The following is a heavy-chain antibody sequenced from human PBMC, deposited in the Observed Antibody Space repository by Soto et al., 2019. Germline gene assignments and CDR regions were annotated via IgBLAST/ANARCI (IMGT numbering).Heavy chain of an antibody. CDR1: GGSISSGGYY. V-gene: IGHV4-31*03. CDR2: IYYRGST. D-gene: IGHD6-13*01. J-gene: IGHJ4*02. Sequence: QVQLQESGPGLVKPSQTLSLTCTVSGGSISSGGYYWSWIRQHPGKGLEWIGYIYYRGSTYYNPSLKSRVTISVDTSKNQFSLKLSSVTAADTAVYYCARDSKSSWYEYFDYWGQGTLVTVSS. CDR3: ARDSKSSWYEYFDY.